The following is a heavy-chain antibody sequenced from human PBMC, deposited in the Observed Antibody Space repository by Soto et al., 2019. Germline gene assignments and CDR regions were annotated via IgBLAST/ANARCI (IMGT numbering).Heavy chain of an antibody. V-gene: IGHV3-66*01. CDR1: GFTVSSNY. Sequence: EVQLVESGGGLVQPGGSLRLSCAASGFTVSSNYMSWVRQAPGKGLEWVSVIYSGGSTYYADSVKGRFTISRDNSKNTLYLQMNSLSAEDTAVYYCAREYGDYPYYYYAMDVWGQGTTVTVSS. CDR2: IYSGGST. J-gene: IGHJ6*02. CDR3: AREYGDYPYYYYAMDV. D-gene: IGHD4-17*01.